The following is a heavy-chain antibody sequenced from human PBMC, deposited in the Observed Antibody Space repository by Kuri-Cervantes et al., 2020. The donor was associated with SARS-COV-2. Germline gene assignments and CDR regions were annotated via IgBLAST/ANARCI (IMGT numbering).Heavy chain of an antibody. CDR1: GFTFSSYG. V-gene: IGHV3-30*03. J-gene: IGHJ3*02. D-gene: IGHD1-1*01. Sequence: GESLKISCAASGFTFSSYGMHWVRQAPGKGLEWVAVISYDGSNKYYADSVKGRFTISRDNSKNTLYLQMNSLRAEDTAVYYCAREGTYAFDIWGQGTMVTVS. CDR3: AREGTYAFDI. CDR2: ISYDGSNK.